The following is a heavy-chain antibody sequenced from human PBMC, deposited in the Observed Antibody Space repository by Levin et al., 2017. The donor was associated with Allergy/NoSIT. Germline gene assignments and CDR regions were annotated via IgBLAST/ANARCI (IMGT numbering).Heavy chain of an antibody. CDR1: GFTFNDYA. CDR3: AKEAGGANYFNH. Sequence: SLKISCAASGFTFNDYAMHWVRQAPGKGLEWVSGISWNSHTIGYADSVKGRFTISRDSAKNSVHLQMNSLRAEDTALYYCAKEAGGANYFNHWGQGTLVTVSS. J-gene: IGHJ4*02. V-gene: IGHV3-9*01. CDR2: ISWNSHTI. D-gene: IGHD3-16*01.